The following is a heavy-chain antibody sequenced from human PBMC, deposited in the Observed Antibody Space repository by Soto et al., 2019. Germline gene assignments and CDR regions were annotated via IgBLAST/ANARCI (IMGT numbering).Heavy chain of an antibody. D-gene: IGHD3-16*01. V-gene: IGHV3-33*01. J-gene: IGHJ5*02. CDR1: GFTFSDFG. CDR3: ARDRLITYGAKIAPDH. Sequence: GGSLRLSCKASGFTFSDFGMHWVRQAPGKGLEWVSAIWYDGSYQYYADPVRGRFTTSRDNSNNTLFLQMNSLRVEDTAVYYCARDRLITYGAKIAPDHWGQG. CDR2: IWYDGSYQ.